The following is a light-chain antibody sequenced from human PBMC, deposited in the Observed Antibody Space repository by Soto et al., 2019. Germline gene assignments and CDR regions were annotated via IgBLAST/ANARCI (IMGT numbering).Light chain of an antibody. CDR1: QSLTRN. Sequence: EIGMTQSPATLSVSPGERAALSCRASQSLTRNLAWYQQKPGQAPRLLMYEASTRATGIPARFSGSGSGTEFTLTISSVQSEDFAVYYCQQYNNWRPYTFGQGTKLEIK. J-gene: IGKJ2*01. CDR2: EAS. CDR3: QQYNNWRPYT. V-gene: IGKV3-15*01.